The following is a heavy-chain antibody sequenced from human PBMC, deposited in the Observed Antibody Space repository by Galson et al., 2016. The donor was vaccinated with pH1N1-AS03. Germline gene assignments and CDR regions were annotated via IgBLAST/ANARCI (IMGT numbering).Heavy chain of an antibody. CDR3: TTVAGTYYNGAY. V-gene: IGHV3-23*01. CDR2: FAGSAEKT. D-gene: IGHD3-10*01. J-gene: IGHJ4*02. CDR1: QSIFSKYQ. Sequence: SLRLSCAVSQSIFSKYQMSWVRQAPGKGLEWVSTFAGSAEKTYYADSVKGWFTISKDNSKNTLYLQMNTLRAEDTALYYCTTVAGTYYNGAYWGQGTLVTVSS.